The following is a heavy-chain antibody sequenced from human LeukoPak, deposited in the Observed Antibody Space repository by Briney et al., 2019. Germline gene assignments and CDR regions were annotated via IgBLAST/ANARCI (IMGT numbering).Heavy chain of an antibody. CDR1: GYTFTSYG. V-gene: IGHV1-18*01. J-gene: IGHJ5*02. Sequence: ASVKVSCKASGYTFTSYGISWVRQAPGQGLEWMGWISAYNGNTNYAQKLQGRVTMTRDTSTSTVYMELSSLRSEDTAVYYCARDFYYGSGSPEYNWFDPWGQGTLVTVSS. CDR3: ARDFYYGSGSPEYNWFDP. CDR2: ISAYNGNT. D-gene: IGHD3-10*01.